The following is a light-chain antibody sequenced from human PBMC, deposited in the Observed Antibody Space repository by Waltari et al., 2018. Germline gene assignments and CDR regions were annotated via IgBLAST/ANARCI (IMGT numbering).Light chain of an antibody. J-gene: IGKJ4*01. V-gene: IGKV3-11*01. Sequence: EIVLTQSPATLSLSPGERANFSCRASQSVSSYLAWYQQKPGQAPRLLIYDASNRATGIPARFSGSGSGTDFTLTISSLEPEDFAVYYCQQRSNWPRSTFGGGTKVEIK. CDR3: QQRSNWPRST. CDR2: DAS. CDR1: QSVSSY.